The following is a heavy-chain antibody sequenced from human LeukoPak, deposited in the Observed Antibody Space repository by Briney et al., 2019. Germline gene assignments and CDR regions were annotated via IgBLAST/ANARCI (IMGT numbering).Heavy chain of an antibody. CDR3: ARGIATVVTPSWFDP. CDR2: IIPILGIA. J-gene: IGHJ5*02. V-gene: IGHV1-69*04. Sequence: SVKVSCKASGGTFSSYAISWVRQAPGQGLEWMGRIIPILGIANYAQKFQGRVMITADKSTSTAYMELSSLRSEDTAVYYCARGIATVVTPSWFDPWGQGTLVTVSS. D-gene: IGHD4-23*01. CDR1: GGTFSSYA.